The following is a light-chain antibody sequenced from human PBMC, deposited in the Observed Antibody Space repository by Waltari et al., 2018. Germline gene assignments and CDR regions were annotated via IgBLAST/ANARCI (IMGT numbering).Light chain of an antibody. J-gene: IGLJ2*01. Sequence: QSALTQPASVSGSPGQSVTISCTGTSSAVGGYDFVSWYQQHPGKAPKLLIYDVSNRPSGVSNRFAGSRSGNTASLTISDLQTDDEADYFCSSYTANSLVLFGGGTQVTVL. V-gene: IGLV2-14*03. CDR2: DVS. CDR3: SSYTANSLVL. CDR1: SSAVGGYDF.